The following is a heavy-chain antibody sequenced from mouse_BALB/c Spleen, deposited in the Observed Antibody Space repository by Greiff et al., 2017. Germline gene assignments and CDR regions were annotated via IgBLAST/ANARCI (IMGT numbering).Heavy chain of an antibody. D-gene: IGHD2-2*01. CDR2: IYWDDDK. Sequence: QVTLNVSGPGILQPSQTLSLTCSFSGFSLSTSGMGVSWIRQPSGKGLEWLAHIYWDDDKRYNPSLKSRLTISKDTSSNQVFLKITSVDTADTATYYCARRDGYYDAMDYWGQGTSVTVSS. CDR3: ARRDGYYDAMDY. V-gene: IGHV8-12*01. J-gene: IGHJ4*01. CDR1: GFSLSTSGMG.